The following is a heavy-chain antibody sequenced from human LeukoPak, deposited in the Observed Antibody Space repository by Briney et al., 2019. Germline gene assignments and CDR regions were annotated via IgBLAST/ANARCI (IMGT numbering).Heavy chain of an antibody. Sequence: GGSLRLSCAASGFTFDNYVMHWVRQAPGKGLEWVSLISGDGGSTFYIDSVKGRFTISRDNSKNSLFLQMHSLRTEDTALYYCAKSGYTSSWTAPDYWGQGTLVTVSS. J-gene: IGHJ4*02. CDR3: AKSGYTSSWTAPDY. V-gene: IGHV3-43*02. CDR2: ISGDGGST. CDR1: GFTFDNYV. D-gene: IGHD6-13*01.